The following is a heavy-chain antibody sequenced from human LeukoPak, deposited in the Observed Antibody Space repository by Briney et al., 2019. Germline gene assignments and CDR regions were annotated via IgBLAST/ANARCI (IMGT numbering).Heavy chain of an antibody. CDR1: GGSFSGYY. D-gene: IGHD3-16*01. CDR2: INHSGST. CDR3: ARLGRRLRSYYFDD. J-gene: IGHJ4*02. Sequence: PSETLSLTCAVYGGSFSGYYWTWIRQPPGKGLEWIGEINHSGSTNYNPSLKSRVTISADTSKNQFSLKLSSVTAADTAVYYCARLGRRLRSYYFDDWGQGTLVTVSS. V-gene: IGHV4-34*01.